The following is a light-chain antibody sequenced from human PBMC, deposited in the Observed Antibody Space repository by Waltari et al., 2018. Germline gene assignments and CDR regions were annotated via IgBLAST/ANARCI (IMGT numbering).Light chain of an antibody. J-gene: IGLJ3*02. CDR1: SGSISRKY. V-gene: IGLV6-57*04. CDR2: EDK. CDR3: QSYDGNNWV. Sequence: NFMLTQPHSVSESPGETVTISCTRSSGSISRKYMQWYQQRPGSAPTTVIYEDKERPSGVPDRFSGSIDGPSNSASLTISGLKTEDEADYYCQSYDGNNWVFGGGTKLTVL.